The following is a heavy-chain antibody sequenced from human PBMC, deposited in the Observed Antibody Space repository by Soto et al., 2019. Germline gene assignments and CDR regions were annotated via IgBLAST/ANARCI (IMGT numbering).Heavy chain of an antibody. V-gene: IGHV3-23*01. J-gene: IGHJ4*02. D-gene: IGHD3-10*01. Sequence: GGSLRLSCAVSGYTFSSFDMSWVRQAPGKGLERVSTISGSGGGTNYADYVKGRFTISRDISTYTVYLQMNSLRAEDTAVYYCAHMTGFDYWGQGALVTVSS. CDR3: AHMTGFDY. CDR2: ISGSGGGT. CDR1: GYTFSSFD.